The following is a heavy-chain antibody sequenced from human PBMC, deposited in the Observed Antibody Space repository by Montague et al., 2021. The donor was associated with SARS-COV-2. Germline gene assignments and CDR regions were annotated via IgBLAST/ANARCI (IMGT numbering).Heavy chain of an antibody. V-gene: IGHV6-1*01. CDR1: GDSVWGNTAA. D-gene: IGHD4-17*01. J-gene: IGHJ4*02. Sequence: CAISGDSVWGNTAAWNWIRQSSSGGLEWLGRTNYRSKWTSDYATSVEGRISIDPGTSKNQFFLHLRSVTPEDTGVYYCVRDTGSAQAGFDAWGQGTLATVSS. CDR3: VRDTGSAQAGFDA. CDR2: TNYRSKWTS.